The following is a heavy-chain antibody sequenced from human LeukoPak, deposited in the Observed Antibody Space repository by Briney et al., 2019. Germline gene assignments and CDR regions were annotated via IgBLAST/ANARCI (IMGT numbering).Heavy chain of an antibody. CDR2: IFYTGTV. J-gene: IGHJ4*02. Sequence: SETLSLTCTVSGASIGSYYWNWIRQPPGKGLEWIGYIFYTGTVSYNPSLRSRVTISIDTSKKLLSLHLNSVTAADTAVYYCAGDTYGADYWGQGILVTVSS. CDR3: AGDTYGADY. D-gene: IGHD3-10*01. CDR1: GASIGSYY. V-gene: IGHV4-59*01.